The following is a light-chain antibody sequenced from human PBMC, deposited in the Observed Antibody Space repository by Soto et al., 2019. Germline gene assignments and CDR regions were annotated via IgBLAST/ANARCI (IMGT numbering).Light chain of an antibody. CDR2: EVT. J-gene: IGLJ1*01. CDR1: SSDVGGYNH. V-gene: IGLV2-14*01. CDR3: SSYTSRSTLV. Sequence: QSALTQPASVSDSPGQSITISCTGTSSDVGGYNHVSWYQQHPGKAPKLMIYEVTNRPSGVSNRFSGSKSGNTASLTISGLQAEDEADYYCSSYTSRSTLVFGTGTKLTVL.